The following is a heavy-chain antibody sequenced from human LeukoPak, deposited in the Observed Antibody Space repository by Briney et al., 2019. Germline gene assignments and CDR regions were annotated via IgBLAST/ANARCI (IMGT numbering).Heavy chain of an antibody. D-gene: IGHD6-13*01. CDR2: TSSSSSYI. J-gene: IGHJ4*02. CDR1: GFSFSTYG. V-gene: IGHV3-21*01. CDR3: ARAAAGRADY. Sequence: PGGSLRLSCAASGFSFSTYGMHWVRQAPGRGLEWVSSTSSSSSYIYYADSVKGRFTISRDNAKNSLYLQMNSLRAEDTAVYYCARAAAGRADYWGQGTLVTVSS.